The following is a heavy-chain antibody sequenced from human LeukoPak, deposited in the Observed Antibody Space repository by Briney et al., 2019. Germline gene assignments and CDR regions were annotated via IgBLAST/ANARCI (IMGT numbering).Heavy chain of an antibody. D-gene: IGHD3-10*01. CDR3: ARSYYVSGSYIPFDY. Sequence: KPSETLSLTCTVSGYSISSGYYWGWIRQPPGKGLEWIGGIYHSGSTYYNPSLKSRVTISVDTSKNQFSLNLSSVTAADTAVYFCARSYYVSGSYIPFDYWGQGTLVTVSS. J-gene: IGHJ4*02. V-gene: IGHV4-38-2*02. CDR1: GYSISSGYY. CDR2: IYHSGST.